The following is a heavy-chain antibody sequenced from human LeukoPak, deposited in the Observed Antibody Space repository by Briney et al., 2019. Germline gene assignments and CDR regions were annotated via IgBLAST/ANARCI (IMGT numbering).Heavy chain of an antibody. CDR1: GGSLSDDY. V-gene: IGHV4-34*01. CDR2: INHRGTT. CDR3: ARVPGRRYLQHIFDS. D-gene: IGHD2-21*01. J-gene: IGHJ4*02. Sequence: SETLSLTCGVFGGSLSDDYWSWIRQPPGKGLEWIGEINHRGTTNFNPSLRSRVTISLDTSKNQFSLTLTSVSAADTSMYYCARVPGRRYLQHIFDSWGQGTLVTVSS.